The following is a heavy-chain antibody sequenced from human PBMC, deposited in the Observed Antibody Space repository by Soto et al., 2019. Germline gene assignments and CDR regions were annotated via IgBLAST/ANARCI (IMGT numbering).Heavy chain of an antibody. CDR2: IGGSGGDI. V-gene: IGHV3-9*01. D-gene: IGHD5-18*01. CDR1: GFTFDEYA. J-gene: IGHJ4*02. Sequence: QPGGSLRLSCAASGFTFDEYAMHWVRQGPGKGLEWVSGIGGSGGDIGYADSVKGRFTISRDNARNSLYLQMNSLRPDDAALYFCAKDFASSYDFVPQNFDSWGPGTRVTVSS. CDR3: AKDFASSYDFVPQNFDS.